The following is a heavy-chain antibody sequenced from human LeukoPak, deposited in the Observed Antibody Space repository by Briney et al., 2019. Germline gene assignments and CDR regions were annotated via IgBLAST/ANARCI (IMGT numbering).Heavy chain of an antibody. V-gene: IGHV1-18*01. CDR3: ARDRTYYDSKDGMDV. CDR1: GYTFTSYG. D-gene: IGHD3-22*01. Sequence: ASVKVSCKASGYTFTSYGISWVRQAPGQGLEWMGWISAYNGNPAYAQNLQGRVTMTTDTSTTTAYMELRSLRSDDTAVYYCARDRTYYDSKDGMDVWGQGTTVTVSS. J-gene: IGHJ6*02. CDR2: ISAYNGNP.